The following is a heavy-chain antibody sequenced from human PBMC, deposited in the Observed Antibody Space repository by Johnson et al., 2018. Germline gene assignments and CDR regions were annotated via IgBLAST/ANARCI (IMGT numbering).Heavy chain of an antibody. Sequence: VQLLESGAEVKKPGSSVKVSCKASGGTFSSYTISWVRQAPGQGLEWMGRIIPILGIANYAQKFQGRVTITADKSTSPAYMELSSLRSEDTAVYYCARVWVAQCYYVSSGYRDAFDIWGQGPMVTVSS. J-gene: IGHJ3*02. CDR1: GGTFSSYT. CDR2: IIPILGIA. V-gene: IGHV1-69*09. CDR3: ARVWVAQCYYVSSGYRDAFDI. D-gene: IGHD3-22*01.